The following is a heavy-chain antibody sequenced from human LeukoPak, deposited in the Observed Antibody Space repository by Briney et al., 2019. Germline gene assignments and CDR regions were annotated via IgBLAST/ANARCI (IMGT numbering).Heavy chain of an antibody. CDR1: GGSISSYY. V-gene: IGHV4-59*01. CDR3: ARVWSGYDYYYYYGMDA. CDR2: IYYSGST. Sequence: PSETLSLTCTVSGGSISSYYWSWIRQPPGKGLEWIGYIYYSGSTNYNPSLKSRVTISVDTSKNQFSLKLSSVTAADTAVYYCARVWSGYDYYYYYGMDAWGQGTTVTVSS. J-gene: IGHJ6*02. D-gene: IGHD5-12*01.